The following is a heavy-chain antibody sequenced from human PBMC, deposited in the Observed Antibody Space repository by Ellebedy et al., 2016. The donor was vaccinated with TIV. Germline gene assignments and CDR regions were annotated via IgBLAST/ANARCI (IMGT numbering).Heavy chain of an antibody. CDR1: GFTFSTYG. V-gene: IGHV3-48*01. D-gene: IGHD4-11*01. Sequence: PGGSLRLSCAASGFTFSTYGMNRVRQAPGKGLEWVSYIRRNGGNIHYAESVKGRFTISRDNAKNTLYLQMHSLRAEETAVYYCAKDMKHLQANAKDYWGQGTLVTVSS. CDR2: IRRNGGNI. J-gene: IGHJ4*02. CDR3: AKDMKHLQANAKDY.